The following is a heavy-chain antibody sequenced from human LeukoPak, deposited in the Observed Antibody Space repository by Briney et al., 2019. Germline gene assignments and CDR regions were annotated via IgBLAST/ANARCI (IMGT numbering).Heavy chain of an antibody. J-gene: IGHJ4*02. D-gene: IGHD1/OR15-1a*01. CDR3: ARVAREHFLEYYFDQ. Sequence: SETLSLTCTVSGGSISSYYWSWIRQPAGKGLEWIGRIYISGSTNYNPSLKSPVTMSVDTSKNQFSLKLSSVTAADTAVYYCARVAREHFLEYYFDQWGQGTLVTVSS. V-gene: IGHV4-4*07. CDR2: IYISGST. CDR1: GGSISSYY.